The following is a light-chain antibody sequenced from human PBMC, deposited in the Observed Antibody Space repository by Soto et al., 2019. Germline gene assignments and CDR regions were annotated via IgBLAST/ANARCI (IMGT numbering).Light chain of an antibody. V-gene: IGKV3-20*01. CDR3: QQYGNPRIT. CDR1: QSVRNNY. Sequence: IVLTQSPGTLSLSPGERATLSCRASQSVRNNYLAWYQQKPGQAPRLLISGASSRAAGIPDRFSGSGSETDFTLTISRLEPEDFALYFCQQYGNPRITFGQGTRLEIK. CDR2: GAS. J-gene: IGKJ5*01.